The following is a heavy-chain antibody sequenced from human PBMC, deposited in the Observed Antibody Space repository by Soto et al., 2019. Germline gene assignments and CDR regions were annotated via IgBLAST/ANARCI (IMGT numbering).Heavy chain of an antibody. CDR2: INPNSGGT. J-gene: IGHJ6*02. V-gene: IGHV1-2*04. D-gene: IGHD3-3*01. CDR1: GYTFTGYY. Sequence: GASVKVSCKASGYTFTGYYMHWVRQAPGQGLEWMGWINPNSGGTNYAQKFQGWVTMTRDTSISTAYMELSSLRSDDTAVYYCARDSYKYGVWSAYPYGMDVWGQVTTVAVSS. CDR3: ARDSYKYGVWSAYPYGMDV.